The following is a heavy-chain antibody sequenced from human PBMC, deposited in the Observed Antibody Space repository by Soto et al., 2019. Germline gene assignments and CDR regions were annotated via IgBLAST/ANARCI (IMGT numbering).Heavy chain of an antibody. CDR3: ARHDFGVVNNWFDP. CDR1: GGSISSTNW. D-gene: IGHD3-3*01. V-gene: IGHV4-4*02. CDR2: IYHSGGA. Sequence: SETLSLTCAVSGGSISSTNWWSWVRQVPGKGLEWIGDIYHSGGASYNPSLKSRVTISVDTSNNQFSLKLSSVTAADTAVYYCARHDFGVVNNWFDPWGQGTLVTVSS. J-gene: IGHJ5*02.